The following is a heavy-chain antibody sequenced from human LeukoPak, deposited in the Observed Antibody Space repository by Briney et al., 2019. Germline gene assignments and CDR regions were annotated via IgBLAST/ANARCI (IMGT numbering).Heavy chain of an antibody. CDR1: GFTFSSYG. Sequence: PGGSLRPSCAASGFTFSSYGMHWVRQAPGKGLEWVAVISYDGSNKYYADSVKGRFTISRDNSKNTLYLQMNSLRAEDTAVYYCAKGYSGYDWSLVDYWGQGTLVTVSS. CDR3: AKGYSGYDWSLVDY. J-gene: IGHJ4*02. CDR2: ISYDGSNK. D-gene: IGHD5-12*01. V-gene: IGHV3-30*18.